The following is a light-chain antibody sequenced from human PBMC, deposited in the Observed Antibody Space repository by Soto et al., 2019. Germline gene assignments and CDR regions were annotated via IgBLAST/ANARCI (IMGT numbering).Light chain of an antibody. CDR2: WAS. CDR1: QSVLFTSNNRNY. J-gene: IGKJ2*01. V-gene: IGKV4-1*01. Sequence: DIVMTQSPDSLAVSLGERATINCKSSQSVLFTSNNRNYMSWYQQKPGQSPALIIYWASTRESGVPDRFSGSGSGTTFTIPINNVQAEDVAVYYCQQVYNVPQTFGQGTKLEIK. CDR3: QQVYNVPQT.